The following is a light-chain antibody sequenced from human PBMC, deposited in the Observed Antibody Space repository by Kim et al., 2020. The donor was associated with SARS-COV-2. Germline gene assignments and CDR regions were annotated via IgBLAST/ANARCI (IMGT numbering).Light chain of an antibody. V-gene: IGLV3-19*01. CDR1: SLRSYY. CDR3: NSRDSSGNHVL. J-gene: IGLJ2*01. Sequence: AVGQTARITCQGNSLRSYYASWYQQKPGQAPVLVIYGKNNRPSGIPDRFSGSSSGNTASLTITGAQAEDEADYYCNSRDSSGNHVLFGGGTQLTVL. CDR2: GKN.